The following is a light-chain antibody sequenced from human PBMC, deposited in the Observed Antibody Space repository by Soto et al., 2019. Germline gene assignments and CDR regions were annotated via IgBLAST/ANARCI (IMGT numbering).Light chain of an antibody. V-gene: IGKV2-28*01. CDR2: LGF. J-gene: IGKJ1*01. Sequence: DLVVTQSPLSLPVTPGEPASISCRSSQSLLHRNGNNYLSWFLQKPGQSPQLLIYLGFHRASGVPDRFSGSGSGTDFTLKISRVEAEDVGVYYCMEALQTTPTFGQGTKVEIQ. CDR1: QSLLHRNGNNY. CDR3: MEALQTTPT.